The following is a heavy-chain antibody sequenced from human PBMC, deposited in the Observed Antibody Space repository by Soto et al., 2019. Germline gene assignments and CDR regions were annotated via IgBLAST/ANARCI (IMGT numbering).Heavy chain of an antibody. CDR1: GGSISSGGYY. J-gene: IGHJ4*02. CDR2: IYYSGST. Sequence: KTSETLSLTCTVSGGSISSGGYYWSWIRQHPGKGLEWIGYIYYSGSTYYNPSLKSRVTISVDTSKNQFSLKLSSVTAADTAVYYCAREGDLSLGVGSGYHGRFDYWGQGTLVTVSS. CDR3: AREGDLSLGVGSGYHGRFDY. V-gene: IGHV4-31*03. D-gene: IGHD3-22*01.